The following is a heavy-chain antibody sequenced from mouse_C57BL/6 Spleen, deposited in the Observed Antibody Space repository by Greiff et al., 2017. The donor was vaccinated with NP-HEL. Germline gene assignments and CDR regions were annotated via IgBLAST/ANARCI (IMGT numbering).Heavy chain of an antibody. CDR1: GYTFTSYW. J-gene: IGHJ3*01. D-gene: IGHD1-1*01. V-gene: IGHV1-69*01. CDR2: IDPSDSYT. Sequence: QVQLQQSGAELVMPGASVKLSCKASGYTFTSYWMHWVKQRPGQGLEWIGEIDPSDSYTNYNQKFKGKSTLTVDKSSSTAYMQLSSLTSEDSAVYYCARKATVVATPAWFAYWGQGTLVTVSA. CDR3: ARKATVVATPAWFAY.